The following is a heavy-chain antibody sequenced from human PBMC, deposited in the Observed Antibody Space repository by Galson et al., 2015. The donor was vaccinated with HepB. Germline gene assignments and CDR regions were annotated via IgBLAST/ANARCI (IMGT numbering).Heavy chain of an antibody. CDR1: GDSVSSNSAG. J-gene: IGHJ3*02. V-gene: IGHV6-1*01. CDR3: ARGIRGAFDI. Sequence: CAISGDSVSSNSAGWNWIRQSPSRGLEWLGRTYYRSKWYNGYALSVKSRITINPDTSRNQFSLQPNSVTPEDTAVYYCARGIRGAFDIWGQGTMVTVSS. CDR2: TYYRSKWYN.